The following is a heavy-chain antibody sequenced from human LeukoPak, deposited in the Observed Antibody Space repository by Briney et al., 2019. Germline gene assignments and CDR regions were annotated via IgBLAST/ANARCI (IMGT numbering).Heavy chain of an antibody. Sequence: EASVKVSCKASGGTFSSYAISWVRQAPGQGLELMGRIIPILGIANYAQKFQGRVTITADKTTSTAYMELSSLRSEDTAVYYCARLYSSSWYGWFDPWGQGTLVTVSS. J-gene: IGHJ5*02. CDR2: IIPILGIA. D-gene: IGHD6-13*01. CDR1: GGTFSSYA. CDR3: ARLYSSSWYGWFDP. V-gene: IGHV1-69*04.